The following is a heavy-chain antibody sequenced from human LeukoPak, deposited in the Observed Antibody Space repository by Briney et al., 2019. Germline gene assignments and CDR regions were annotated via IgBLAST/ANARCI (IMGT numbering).Heavy chain of an antibody. CDR3: AGAPHDYGDYVPGYYYMDV. D-gene: IGHD4-17*01. CDR1: GFTFSSYS. Sequence: GGSLRLSCAASGFTFSSYSMNWVRQAPGKGLEWVSSISSSSSYIYYADSVKGRFTISRDNAKNSLYLQMNSLRAEDTAVYYCAGAPHDYGDYVPGYYYMDVWGKGTTVTVSS. V-gene: IGHV3-21*01. J-gene: IGHJ6*03. CDR2: ISSSSSYI.